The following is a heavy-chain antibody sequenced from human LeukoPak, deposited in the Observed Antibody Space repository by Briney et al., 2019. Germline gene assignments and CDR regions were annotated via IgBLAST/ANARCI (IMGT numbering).Heavy chain of an antibody. D-gene: IGHD3-10*01. J-gene: IGHJ4*02. V-gene: IGHV4-34*01. CDR2: INHSGST. CDR1: GGSFSGYY. Sequence: SETLSLTCAVYGGSFSGYYWSWIRQPPGKGLEWIGEINHSGSTNYNPSLKSRVAISVDTSKNQFSLKLSSVTAADTAVYYCARGFYYYGSGSYSDYWGQGTLVTVSS. CDR3: ARGFYYYGSGSYSDY.